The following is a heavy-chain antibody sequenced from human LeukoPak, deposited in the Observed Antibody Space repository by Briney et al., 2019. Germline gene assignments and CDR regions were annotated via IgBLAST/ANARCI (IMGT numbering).Heavy chain of an antibody. CDR2: INSSSSYI. Sequence: AGGSLTLSCAASGFTFNSYSMNWVRPAPRKGLEWVSSINSSSSYIYYADSVKGRFTISRDNAKNSLYLQMNSLRAEDTAVYYCARDFRTRTLWGQGTLVTVPS. D-gene: IGHD1-7*01. J-gene: IGHJ4*02. CDR3: ARDFRTRTL. V-gene: IGHV3-21*01. CDR1: GFTFNSYS.